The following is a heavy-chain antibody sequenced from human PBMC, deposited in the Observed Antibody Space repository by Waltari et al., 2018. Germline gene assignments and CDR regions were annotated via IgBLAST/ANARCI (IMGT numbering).Heavy chain of an antibody. V-gene: IGHV4-39*01. CDR3: ARSSSGMYNWFDP. Sequence: QLQLQESGPGLVKPSETLSLTCTVSGGSIRSSSYYWGWIRQPPGKWLAWFGSIYYSGRSYYTPTLKSRVTIAVDTAKNHCSRKLSSVTAADTAVYYCARSSSGMYNWFDPWGQGTLVTVSS. J-gene: IGHJ5*02. D-gene: IGHD6-13*01. CDR2: IYYSGRS. CDR1: GGSIRSSSYY.